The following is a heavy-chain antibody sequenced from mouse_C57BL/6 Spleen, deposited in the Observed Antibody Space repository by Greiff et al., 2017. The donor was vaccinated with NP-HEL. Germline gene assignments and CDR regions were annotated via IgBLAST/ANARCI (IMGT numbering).Heavy chain of an antibody. V-gene: IGHV1-43*01. CDR3: ARGELGLAWFAY. D-gene: IGHD4-1*01. J-gene: IGHJ3*01. CDR1: GYSFTGYY. Sequence: VQLKESGPELVKPGASVKISCKASGYSFTGYYMHWVKQSSEKSLEWIGEINPRTGGTSYNQKFKGKATLTVDKSSSTAYMQLKSLTSEDSAVYYCARGELGLAWFAYWGQGTLVTVSA. CDR2: INPRTGGT.